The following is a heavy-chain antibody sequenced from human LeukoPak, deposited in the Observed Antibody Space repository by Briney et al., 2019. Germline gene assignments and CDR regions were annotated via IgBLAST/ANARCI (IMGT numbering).Heavy chain of an antibody. CDR3: ASTAEGYYYDSSGYLDAFDI. J-gene: IGHJ3*02. D-gene: IGHD3-22*01. CDR2: IYHSGST. V-gene: IGHV4-30-2*01. Sequence: SETLSLTCTVSGGSISSGGYYWSWIRQPPGKGLEWIGYIYHSGSTYYNPSLKSRVTISVDRSKNQFSLKLSSVTAADTAVYYCASTAEGYYYDSSGYLDAFDIWGQGTMVTVSS. CDR1: GGSISSGGYY.